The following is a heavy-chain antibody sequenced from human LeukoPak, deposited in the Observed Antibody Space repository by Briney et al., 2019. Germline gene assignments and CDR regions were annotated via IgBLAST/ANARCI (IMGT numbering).Heavy chain of an antibody. CDR2: IKSKTDGGTT. CDR3: ARSLTPAAGNLGY. D-gene: IGHD6-13*01. J-gene: IGHJ4*02. CDR1: GFTFSNAW. V-gene: IGHV3-15*05. Sequence: GGSLRLSCAASGFTFSNAWMSWVRQAPGKGLEWVGRIKSKTDGGTTDYAAPVKGRFTISRDDSKNTLYLQMNSLRAEDTAVYYCARSLTPAAGNLGYWGQGTLVTVSS.